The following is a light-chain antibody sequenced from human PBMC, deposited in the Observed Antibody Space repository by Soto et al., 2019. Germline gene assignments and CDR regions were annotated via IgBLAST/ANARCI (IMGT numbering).Light chain of an antibody. V-gene: IGKV3-15*01. CDR3: QQYNSWPPIT. CDR1: QSVRTK. J-gene: IGKJ5*01. CDR2: GAS. Sequence: EIVMTQSPGTLSVSPGEGATLFCRDSQSVRTKLAWYQQRAGQAPRLLMYGASTRATGIPDRFSGSGSGTECTLTISSLQSEDFAVYYCQQYNSWPPITFGQGTRLEIK.